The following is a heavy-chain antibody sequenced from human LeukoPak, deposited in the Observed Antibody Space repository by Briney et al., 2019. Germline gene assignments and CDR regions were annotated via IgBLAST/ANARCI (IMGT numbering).Heavy chain of an antibody. CDR1: GGSISSSSYY. CDR2: INHSGST. J-gene: IGHJ4*02. D-gene: IGHD6-6*01. V-gene: IGHV4-39*07. Sequence: SETLSLTCTVSGGSISSSSYYWGWIRQPPGKGLEWIGEINHSGSTNYNPSLKSRVTISVDTSKNQFSLKLSSVTAADTAVYYCARRIRIAPRPGFDYWGQGTLVTVSS. CDR3: ARRIRIAPRPGFDY.